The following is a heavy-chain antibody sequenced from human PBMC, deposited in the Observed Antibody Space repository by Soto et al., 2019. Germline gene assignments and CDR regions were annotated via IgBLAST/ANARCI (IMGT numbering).Heavy chain of an antibody. Sequence: QVQLVECGGGVVQSGRSLRLSCAASGFTFSTSGMHWIRQAPGKGLEWVAMISHDGGATYYVDSVKGRFTISRDTDKNTLHLQMDSLRPEDTATYYCAKDWGSSGWYNWFDPWGQGTLVTVSS. D-gene: IGHD6-13*01. CDR2: ISHDGGAT. CDR3: AKDWGSSGWYNWFDP. CDR1: GFTFSTSG. J-gene: IGHJ5*02. V-gene: IGHV3-30*18.